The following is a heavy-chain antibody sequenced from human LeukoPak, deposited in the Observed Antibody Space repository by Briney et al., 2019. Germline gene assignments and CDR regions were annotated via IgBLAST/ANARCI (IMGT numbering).Heavy chain of an antibody. Sequence: PSETLSLTWTVSGGSISSYYWSWIRQPPGKGLEWIGYIYYSGSTTYNPSLKSRVTISVDTSKNQFSLKLSSVTAADTAVYYCARAVDSSSWYRWFDPWGQGTLVIVSS. V-gene: IGHV4-59*01. CDR2: IYYSGST. CDR3: ARAVDSSSWYRWFDP. D-gene: IGHD6-13*01. J-gene: IGHJ5*02. CDR1: GGSISSYY.